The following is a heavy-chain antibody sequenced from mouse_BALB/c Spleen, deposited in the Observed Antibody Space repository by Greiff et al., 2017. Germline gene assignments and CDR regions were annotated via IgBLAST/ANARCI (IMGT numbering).Heavy chain of an antibody. V-gene: IGHV2-9-2*01. D-gene: IGHD1-1*01. CDR3: VRDRPYYYGSSYRYWYFDV. J-gene: IGHJ1*01. CDR2: IWTGGGT. CDR1: GFSLTSYD. Sequence: QVQLKESGPGLVAPSQSLSITCTVSGFSLTSYDISWIRQPPGKGLEWLGVIWTGGGTNYNSAFMSRLSISKDNSKSQVFLKMNSLQTDDTAIYYCVRDRPYYYGSSYRYWYFDVWGAGTTVTVSS.